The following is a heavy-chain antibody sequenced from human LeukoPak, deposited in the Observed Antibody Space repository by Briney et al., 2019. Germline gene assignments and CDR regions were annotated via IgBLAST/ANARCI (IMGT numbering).Heavy chain of an antibody. CDR2: ISGSGGST. J-gene: IGHJ6*02. V-gene: IGHV3-23*01. CDR3: ARDLSWAPSYAMDV. CDR1: GFTFSSYA. D-gene: IGHD1-26*01. Sequence: GGSLRLSCAASGFTFSSYAMSWVRQAPGKGLEWVSAISGSGGSTYYADSVKGRFTISRDNSKNTLYLQMNSLRAEDTAVYYCARDLSWAPSYAMDVWGQGTTVTVSS.